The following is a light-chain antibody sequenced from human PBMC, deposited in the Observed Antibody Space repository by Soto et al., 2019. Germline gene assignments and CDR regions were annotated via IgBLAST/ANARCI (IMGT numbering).Light chain of an antibody. J-gene: IGLJ1*01. CDR1: SSDVGLYNF. V-gene: IGLV2-23*02. CDR3: CSDAGHGVYV. CDR2: EVT. Sequence: QSALTQRASVSGSPGQSITISCTGTSSDVGLYNFVSWYQQHPGKVPKLMIFEVTKRPSGVSDRFSGSKSGNTASLTISGLQTDDEADYYCCSDAGHGVYVFRTGTKVTVL.